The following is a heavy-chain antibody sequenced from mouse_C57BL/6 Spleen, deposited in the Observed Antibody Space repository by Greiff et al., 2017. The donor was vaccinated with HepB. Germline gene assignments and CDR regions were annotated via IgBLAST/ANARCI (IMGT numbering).Heavy chain of an antibody. CDR3: ARREGRYWYFDV. V-gene: IGHV1-26*01. CDR2: INANNGGT. J-gene: IGHJ1*03. D-gene: IGHD3-3*01. CDR1: GYTFTDYY. Sequence: EVQLQQSGPELVKPGASVKISCKASGYTFTDYYMNWVKQSHGKSLEWIGDINANNGGTSYNQKFKGKATLTVDKSSSTAYMELRSLTSEDSAVYYCARREGRYWYFDVWGTGTTVTVSS.